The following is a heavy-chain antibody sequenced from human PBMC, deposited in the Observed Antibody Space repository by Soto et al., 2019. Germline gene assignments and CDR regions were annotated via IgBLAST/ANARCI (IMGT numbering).Heavy chain of an antibody. J-gene: IGHJ4*02. Sequence: ASVKVSCKASGYTFTSYGISWVRQAPGQGLEWMGWISAYNGNTNYAQKLQGRVTMTTDTSTSTAYMELRSLRSDDTAVYYCARAIYDYIWGSYRSVDYWGQGTLVTVSS. V-gene: IGHV1-18*01. D-gene: IGHD3-16*02. CDR2: ISAYNGNT. CDR1: GYTFTSYG. CDR3: ARAIYDYIWGSYRSVDY.